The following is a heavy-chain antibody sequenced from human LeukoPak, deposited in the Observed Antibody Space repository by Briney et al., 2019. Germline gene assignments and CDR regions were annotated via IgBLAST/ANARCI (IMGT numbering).Heavy chain of an antibody. D-gene: IGHD6-19*01. CDR3: ASPIAVAGTFDI. CDR1: GYTFTGYY. CDR2: INPNSGGT. J-gene: IGHJ3*02. Sequence: ASVKVSCKASGYTFTGYYMHWVRQAPGQGLEWMGWINPNSGGTNYAQKFQGRVTMTRDTSISTAYMELIRLRSDDTAVYYCASPIAVAGTFDIWGQGTMVTVSS. V-gene: IGHV1-2*02.